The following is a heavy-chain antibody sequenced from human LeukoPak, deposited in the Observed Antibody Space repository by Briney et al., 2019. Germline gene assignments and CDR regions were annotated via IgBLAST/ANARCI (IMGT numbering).Heavy chain of an antibody. J-gene: IGHJ5*02. Sequence: SETLSLTCTVSGGSISSYYWSWIRQPPGKGLEWIGYIYYSGSTNYNPSLKSRVTISVDTSKNQFSLKLSSVTAADTAAYYCARLIHSGFDPWGQGTLVTVSS. CDR2: IYYSGST. D-gene: IGHD1-26*01. CDR3: ARLIHSGFDP. V-gene: IGHV4-59*08. CDR1: GGSISSYY.